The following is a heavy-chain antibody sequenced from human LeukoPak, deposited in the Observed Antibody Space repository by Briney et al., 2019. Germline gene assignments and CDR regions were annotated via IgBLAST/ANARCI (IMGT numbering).Heavy chain of an antibody. V-gene: IGHV3-23*01. CDR1: GFTFSNYA. CDR2: IAASGGAT. CDR3: AKGSGSGWYGWFAP. J-gene: IGHJ5*02. D-gene: IGHD6-19*01. Sequence: ESLRLSCAASGFTFSNYAMSWVRQAPGKGLEWVSSIAASGGATYYADSVKGRFTISRDNSKNTSYLQINSMRAEDTAVYSCAKGSGSGWYGWFAPWGQGTLVTVSS.